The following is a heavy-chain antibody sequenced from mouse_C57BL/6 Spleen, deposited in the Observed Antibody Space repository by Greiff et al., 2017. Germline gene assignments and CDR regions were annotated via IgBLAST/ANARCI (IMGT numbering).Heavy chain of an antibody. CDR3: ARRDYSNYGYFGY. CDR2: ISSGSSTI. V-gene: IGHV5-17*01. Sequence: EVKLVESGGGLVKPGGSLKLSCAASGFTFSDYGMHWVRQAPEKGLEWVAYISSGSSTIYYADTVKGRFTISRDNAKNTLFLQMTSLRSEDTAMYYCARRDYSNYGYFGYWGQGTTLTVSS. CDR1: GFTFSDYG. D-gene: IGHD2-5*01. J-gene: IGHJ2*01.